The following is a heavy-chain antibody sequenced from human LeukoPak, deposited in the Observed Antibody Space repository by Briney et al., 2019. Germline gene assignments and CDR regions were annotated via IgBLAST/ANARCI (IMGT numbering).Heavy chain of an antibody. V-gene: IGHV3-7*03. J-gene: IGHJ6*03. Sequence: GGSLRLSCTASGFIFSTSWMTWVRQAPGKGLEWVANINLDGSEKYYVDSVKGRFTISRDNAKNSLYLQMNSLRAEDTAVYYCARGMVSRGQEAIAVASNYYYYYMDVWGKGTTVTISS. CDR3: ARGMVSRGQEAIAVASNYYYYYMDV. D-gene: IGHD6-19*01. CDR1: GFIFSTSW. CDR2: INLDGSEK.